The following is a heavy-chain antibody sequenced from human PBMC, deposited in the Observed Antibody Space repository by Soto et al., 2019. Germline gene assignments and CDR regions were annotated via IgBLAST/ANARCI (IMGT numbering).Heavy chain of an antibody. Sequence: QVPLVESGGGLVKPGGSLRLSCAASGFTFSDCSMNWIRQAPGKGLEWVSYISGTGRTIYSADSVKGRFTISRDNAKNSLYLQMSSLRAEDTAVYYCARDLGKIRGYYHYALDVWGQGTTVTVSS. V-gene: IGHV3-11*01. J-gene: IGHJ6*02. D-gene: IGHD7-27*01. CDR2: ISGTGRTI. CDR3: ARDLGKIRGYYHYALDV. CDR1: GFTFSDCS.